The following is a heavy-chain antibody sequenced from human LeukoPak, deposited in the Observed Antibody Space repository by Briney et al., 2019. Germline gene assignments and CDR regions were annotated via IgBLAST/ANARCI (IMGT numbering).Heavy chain of an antibody. CDR1: GFTFSNYR. V-gene: IGHV3-7*01. CDR2: IKQDGSEK. Sequence: GGSLRLSCAASGFTFSNYRMNWVRQAPGKGLEWVANIKQDGSEKYYVDSVKGRFTISRDNAKNSLFLQMNSQRAEDSAVYYCARDTRTFDFWGQGTLVTVSS. D-gene: IGHD1-26*01. J-gene: IGHJ4*02. CDR3: ARDTRTFDF.